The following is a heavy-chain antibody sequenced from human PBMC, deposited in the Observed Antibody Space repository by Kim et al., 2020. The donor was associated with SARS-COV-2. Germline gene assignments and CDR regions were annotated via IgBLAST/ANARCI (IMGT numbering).Heavy chain of an antibody. D-gene: IGHD3-22*01. Sequence: NPSLKSRVTISVDTSKNQFSLKLSSVTAADTAVYYCARNIVVLYYYGMDVWGQGTTVTVSS. J-gene: IGHJ6*02. CDR3: ARNIVVLYYYGMDV. V-gene: IGHV4-34*01.